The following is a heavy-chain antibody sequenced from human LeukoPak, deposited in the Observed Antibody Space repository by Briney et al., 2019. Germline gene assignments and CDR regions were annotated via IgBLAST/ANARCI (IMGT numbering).Heavy chain of an antibody. J-gene: IGHJ4*02. D-gene: IGHD3-10*01. Sequence: GGSLRLSCAASGFTFSSYEMNWVRQAPGKGLEWVSYISSSGSTIYYADSVKGRFTISRDNAKNSLYLQMNSLRAEDTAVYYCASLKLLWFGDTYEDFDYWGQGTLVTVSS. CDR3: ASLKLLWFGDTYEDFDY. CDR2: ISSSGSTI. CDR1: GFTFSSYE. V-gene: IGHV3-48*03.